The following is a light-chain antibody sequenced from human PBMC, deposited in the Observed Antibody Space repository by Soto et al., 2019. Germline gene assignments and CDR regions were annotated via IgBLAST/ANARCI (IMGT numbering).Light chain of an antibody. CDR1: QSVTSY. CDR3: QQRSSWPIT. CDR2: DAS. J-gene: IGKJ5*01. Sequence: EIVLTHSPATLSLSPWERATLSSRASQSVTSYLAWYQQRPGQAPRLLINDASRRATGIPDRFSGSGSGADFTLTISSLEPEDFAVYYCQQRSSWPITFGQGTRLEI. V-gene: IGKV3-11*01.